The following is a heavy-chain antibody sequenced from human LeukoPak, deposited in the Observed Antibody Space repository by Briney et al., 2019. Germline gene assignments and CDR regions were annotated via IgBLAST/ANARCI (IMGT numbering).Heavy chain of an antibody. CDR2: IYYSGST. CDR3: AIYVVVTGYWVDY. V-gene: IGHV4-30-4*01. CDR1: AGTICSGDYY. J-gene: IGHJ4*02. Sequence: SETLSLTCTVSAGTICSGDYYWRSLRQPPGKGLEWVGNIYYSGSTYCEPSLQSRVTISVDTSKSQVSLKLSSVTAADTAVYYCAIYVVVTGYWVDYWGQGTLVTVSS. D-gene: IGHD3-9*01.